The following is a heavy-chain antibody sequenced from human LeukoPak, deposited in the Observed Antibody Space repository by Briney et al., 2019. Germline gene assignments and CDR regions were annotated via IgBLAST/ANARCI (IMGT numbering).Heavy chain of an antibody. CDR3: ARDPPALFYFDY. CDR2: VSGYNGNT. J-gene: IGHJ4*02. CDR1: GYTFTSNA. Sequence: ASVKVSCKASGYTFTSNAVSWVRQAPGQGLEWMGWVSGYNGNTNYAQKFQGRVTMTTDTFTSTAYMELTSLRSDGTAVYYCARDPPALFYFDYWGQGTLVTVSS. V-gene: IGHV1-18*01.